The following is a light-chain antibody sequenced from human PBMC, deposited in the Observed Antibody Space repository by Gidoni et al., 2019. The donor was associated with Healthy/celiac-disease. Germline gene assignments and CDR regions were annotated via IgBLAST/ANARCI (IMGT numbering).Light chain of an antibody. J-gene: IGKJ4*01. V-gene: IGKV3-15*01. Sequence: EIVMTQSPATLSVSPGERATLPCRASQSVSSNLGWYQQKPGQAPRLLIYGASTRATGIPARFSGSGSGTEFTLTISSLQSEDFAVYYCQQYNNWPPLTFGGGTKVEIK. CDR1: QSVSSN. CDR3: QQYNNWPPLT. CDR2: GAS.